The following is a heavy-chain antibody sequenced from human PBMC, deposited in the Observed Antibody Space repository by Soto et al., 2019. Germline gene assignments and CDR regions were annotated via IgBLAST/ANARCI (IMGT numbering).Heavy chain of an antibody. J-gene: IGHJ4*02. CDR3: ARWFGEPR. Sequence: QVQLQESGPGLVKPSETLSLTCTVSGGSISSYYWSWIRQPPGKGLEWIGYIYYSGSTSYNPSLKSRVTISVDTSKNQFSLKLSSVTAADTAVYYCARWFGEPRWGQGTLVTVSS. D-gene: IGHD3-10*01. CDR2: IYYSGST. V-gene: IGHV4-59*01. CDR1: GGSISSYY.